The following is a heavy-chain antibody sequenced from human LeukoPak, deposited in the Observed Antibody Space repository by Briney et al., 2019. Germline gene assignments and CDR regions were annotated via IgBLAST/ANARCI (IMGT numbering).Heavy chain of an antibody. V-gene: IGHV3-53*01. CDR3: ARDLGH. J-gene: IGHJ4*02. D-gene: IGHD3-16*01. Sequence: GFTVSXXXMSWVRXAPGKGREWCSVIYSGGSTYYADSVKGRFTISRDNSKNTLYLQMNSLRAEDTAVYYCARDLGHWGQGTLVTVSS. CDR1: GFTVSXXX. CDR2: IYSGGST.